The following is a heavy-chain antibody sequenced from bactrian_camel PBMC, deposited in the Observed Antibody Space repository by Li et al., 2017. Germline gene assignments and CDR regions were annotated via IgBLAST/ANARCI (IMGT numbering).Heavy chain of an antibody. CDR3: AAELDSDGVT. Sequence: VQLVESGGGLVQPGGSLRLSCAASGFTFSTYDMSWVRQAPRKGLEWVSAINSGGGSTYYADSVKGRFTISRDNAKNTLYLQMNSLKPEDTAVYYCAAELDSDGVTRGQGTQVTVS. J-gene: IGHJ4*01. CDR2: INSGGGST. CDR1: GFTFSTYD. V-gene: IGHV3S40*01. D-gene: IGHD3*01.